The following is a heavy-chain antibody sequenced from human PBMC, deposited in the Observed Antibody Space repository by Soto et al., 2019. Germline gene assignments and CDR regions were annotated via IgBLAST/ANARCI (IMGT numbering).Heavy chain of an antibody. CDR2: IIAINGIT. Sequence: SVKVSCKASGGTFSSYTFSWVRQAPGQGLEWMGWIIAINGITNYAQKFQGRVTITRDTSTSTAYMELSSLRSEDTAVYYCARDPWNYVSGWFDPWGQGTLVTVSS. CDR3: ARDPWNYVSGWFDP. V-gene: IGHV1-69*10. J-gene: IGHJ5*02. D-gene: IGHD1-7*01. CDR1: GGTFSSYT.